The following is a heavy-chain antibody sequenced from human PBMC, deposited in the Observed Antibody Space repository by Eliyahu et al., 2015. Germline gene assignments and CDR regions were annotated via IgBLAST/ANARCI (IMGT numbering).Heavy chain of an antibody. CDR3: ARLSMSSSGFDY. CDR2: IYXSGST. D-gene: IGHD6-6*01. J-gene: IGHJ4*02. V-gene: IGHV4-39*01. CDR1: GGXXXSSSYY. Sequence: QLQLQESGPGLVXPSETLSLTCXVSGGXXXSSSYYWGWIRPPPGKGXEWIGGIYXSGSTYYNPSLKSRVTISVDTSKNQFSLKLSSVTAADTAVYYCARLSMSSSGFDYWGQGTLVTVSS.